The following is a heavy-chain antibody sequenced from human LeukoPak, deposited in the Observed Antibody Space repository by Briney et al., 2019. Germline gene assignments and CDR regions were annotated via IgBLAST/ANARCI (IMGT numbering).Heavy chain of an antibody. CDR1: GYTFTSYY. CDR2: IHPRGGST. Sequence: ASVKVSCKASGYTFTSYYMLWVRQAPGQGLEWMGIIHPRGGSTSYAQKFQGTVTMTRDTSTSTVYMELSSLRSEDTAVYYCARYFDWFDAFDIWGQGTMVTVSS. D-gene: IGHD3-9*01. J-gene: IGHJ3*02. V-gene: IGHV1-46*01. CDR3: ARYFDWFDAFDI.